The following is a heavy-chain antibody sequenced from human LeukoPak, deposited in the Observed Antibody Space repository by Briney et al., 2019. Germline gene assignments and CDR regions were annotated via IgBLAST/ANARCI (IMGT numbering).Heavy chain of an antibody. CDR1: GFTFSSYA. V-gene: IGHV3-64D*06. CDR3: ALVRRSSWYVDY. CDR2: ISSNGGST. Sequence: GGSLRLSCSASGFTFSSYAMHCVRQAPGKGLEYVSAISSNGGSTYYADSVKGRFTISRDNSKNTLYLQMGSLRAEDTAVYYYALVRRSSWYVDYWGQGTLVTVSS. D-gene: IGHD6-13*01. J-gene: IGHJ4*02.